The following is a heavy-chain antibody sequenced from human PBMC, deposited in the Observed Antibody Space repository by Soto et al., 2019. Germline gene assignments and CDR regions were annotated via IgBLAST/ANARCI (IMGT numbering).Heavy chain of an antibody. D-gene: IGHD3-10*01. J-gene: IGHJ5*02. Sequence: QVQLQQWGAGLLKPSETLSLTCAVYGGSFSGDYWSWIRQPPGKGLEWIGEINHSGSTNYNPSLNSRVTISVDTSKNQFSLKLSSVTAADTAVYYCAREAWLSWFDPWGQGTLVTVSS. CDR1: GGSFSGDY. CDR2: INHSGST. V-gene: IGHV4-34*01. CDR3: AREAWLSWFDP.